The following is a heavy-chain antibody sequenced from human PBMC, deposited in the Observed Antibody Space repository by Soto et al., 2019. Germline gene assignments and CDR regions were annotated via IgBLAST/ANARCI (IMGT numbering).Heavy chain of an antibody. V-gene: IGHV4-31*03. J-gene: IGHJ5*02. D-gene: IGHD7-27*01. Sequence: QVQLQESGPGLVKPSQTLSLTCTVSGGSISSGGYYWSWIRQHPGKGLEWIGYIYYSGSTYYNPSLKSRVTISVDPSKNQFSPKLSSGTAADTAVYYCARGTGEWANWFDPWGQGTLVTVSS. CDR2: IYYSGST. CDR3: ARGTGEWANWFDP. CDR1: GGSISSGGYY.